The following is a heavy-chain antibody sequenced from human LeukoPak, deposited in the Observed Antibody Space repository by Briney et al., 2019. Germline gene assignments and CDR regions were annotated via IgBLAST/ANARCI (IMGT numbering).Heavy chain of an antibody. CDR2: INPDGSEK. V-gene: IGHV3-7*03. D-gene: IGHD6-19*01. Sequence: GGLRLSCAASGFSFSSYYMSWVRQAPGKGLEWVALINPDGSEKYYVDSVKGRFTISRDNARNSLYLQMNSLRTEDTAVYYCAKESPGEYSSGWYLFDYWGQGTLVTVSS. CDR1: GFSFSSYY. J-gene: IGHJ4*02. CDR3: AKESPGEYSSGWYLFDY.